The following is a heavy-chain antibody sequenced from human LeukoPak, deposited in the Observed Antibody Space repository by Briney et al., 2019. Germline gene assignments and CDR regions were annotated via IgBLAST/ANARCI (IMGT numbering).Heavy chain of an antibody. D-gene: IGHD3-9*01. CDR3: AKAQYYDILTGYSAFDY. CDR2: ISWNSGSI. J-gene: IGHJ4*02. V-gene: IGHV3-9*01. Sequence: PGRSLRLSCAASGFTFDDYAMHWVRQAPGKGLEWVSGISWNSGSIGYADSVKGRFTISRDNAKNSLYLQMNSLRAEDTALYYCAKAQYYDILTGYSAFDYWGQGTLVTVSS. CDR1: GFTFDDYA.